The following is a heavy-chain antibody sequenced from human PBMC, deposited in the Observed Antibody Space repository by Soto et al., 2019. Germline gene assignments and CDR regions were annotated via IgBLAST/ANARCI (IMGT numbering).Heavy chain of an antibody. J-gene: IGHJ4*02. V-gene: IGHV4-39*01. CDR3: AIDDNWNYGRDY. CDR2: IYYSGST. Sequence: QLQLQESGPGLVKPSETLSLTCTVSGGSISSSSYYWGWIRQPPGKGLEWIGSIYYSGSTYYNPSLKSRVTISVDTSKNQFSLKLSSVTAADTAVYYCAIDDNWNYGRDYWGQGTLVTVSS. D-gene: IGHD1-7*01. CDR1: GGSISSSSYY.